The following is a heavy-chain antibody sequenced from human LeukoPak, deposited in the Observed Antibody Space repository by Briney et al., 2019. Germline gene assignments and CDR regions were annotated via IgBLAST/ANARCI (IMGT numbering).Heavy chain of an antibody. Sequence: GGSLRLSCVASEFTISNYWVSWVRQAPGKGLEWVANIKQDGSEKYYVDSVKGRFTISKDNAKNTLYLQMNSLRAEDTAVYYCAKDREQWLAGYYFDYWGQGTLVTVSS. J-gene: IGHJ4*02. CDR3: AKDREQWLAGYYFDY. CDR1: EFTISNYW. V-gene: IGHV3-7*03. CDR2: IKQDGSEK. D-gene: IGHD6-19*01.